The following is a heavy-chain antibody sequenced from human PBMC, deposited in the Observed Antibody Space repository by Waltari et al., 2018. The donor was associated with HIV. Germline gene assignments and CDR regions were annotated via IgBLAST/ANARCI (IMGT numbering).Heavy chain of an antibody. D-gene: IGHD1-7*01. CDR3: ARSDNWNYVLPFDY. CDR1: GYTFTGYY. CDR2: INPNSGGT. V-gene: IGHV1-2*06. Sequence: QVQLVQSGAEVKKPGASVKVSCQASGYTFTGYYMPWVRQAPGQGLEWMGRINPNSGGTNYAQKFQGRVTMTRDTSISTAYMELSRLRSDDTAVYYCARSDNWNYVLPFDYWGQGTLVTVSS. J-gene: IGHJ4*02.